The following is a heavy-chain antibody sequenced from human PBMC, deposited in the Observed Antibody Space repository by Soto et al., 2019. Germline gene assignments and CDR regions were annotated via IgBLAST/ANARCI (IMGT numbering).Heavy chain of an antibody. CDR2: IYYSGST. CDR1: GGSISSSSCY. J-gene: IGHJ6*02. CDR3: ARGGSYYERDYYYGMDV. Sequence: PSETLSLTCTVSGGSISSSSCYWGWIRQPPGKGLEWIGSIYYSGSTYYNPSLKSRVTISVDTSKNQFSLKLSSVTAADTAVYYCARGGSYYERDYYYGMDVWGQGTTVTVSS. V-gene: IGHV4-39*01. D-gene: IGHD1-26*01.